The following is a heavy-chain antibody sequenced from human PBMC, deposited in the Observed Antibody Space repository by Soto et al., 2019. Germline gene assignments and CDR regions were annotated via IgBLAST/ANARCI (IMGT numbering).Heavy chain of an antibody. CDR3: ARVPQEDSSGWYFYFDY. J-gene: IGHJ4*02. CDR2: IYHSRST. CDR1: GGSISSYY. D-gene: IGHD6-19*01. V-gene: IGHV4-59*01. Sequence: SATLSLTCTVSGGSISSYYWSCLRQPPGKGLEWIGYIYHSRSTNYNPSLKSRATIPVDTSKHQFSLKLCSVTAADTAVYYCARVPQEDSSGWYFYFDYRGQGTLVTVS.